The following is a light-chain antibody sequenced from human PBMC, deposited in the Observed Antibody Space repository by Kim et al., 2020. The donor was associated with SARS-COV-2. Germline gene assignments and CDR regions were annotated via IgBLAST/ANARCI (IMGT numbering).Light chain of an antibody. CDR2: GKN. Sequence: LGQTVRITCQGDNLRTYYASWYQQKAGQAPVLVIYGKNNRPSGIPDRFSGSRSGDTASLAITGAQAEDEADYYCNSRDSSGDHFFVFGTGTKVTFL. V-gene: IGLV3-19*01. CDR3: NSRDSSGDHFFV. CDR1: NLRTYY. J-gene: IGLJ1*01.